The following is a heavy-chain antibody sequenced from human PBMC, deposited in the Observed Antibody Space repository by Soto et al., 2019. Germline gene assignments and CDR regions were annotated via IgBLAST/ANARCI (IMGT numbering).Heavy chain of an antibody. Sequence: ASVKVSGKASGGTFRSYAISWVRQAPGQGLEWMGWIIPNIGKTNYAQKLQGRVTMTTDTSTSTAYMELRSLRSDDTAVYYCAISSGWLEGFDYWGQGTLVTVSS. J-gene: IGHJ4*02. V-gene: IGHV1-18*01. CDR2: IIPNIGKT. D-gene: IGHD6-19*01. CDR3: AISSGWLEGFDY. CDR1: GGTFRSYA.